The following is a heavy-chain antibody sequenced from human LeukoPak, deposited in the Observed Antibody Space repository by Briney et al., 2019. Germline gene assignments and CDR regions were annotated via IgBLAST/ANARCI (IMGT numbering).Heavy chain of an antibody. J-gene: IGHJ6*03. D-gene: IGHD1-1*01. CDR3: ARAIQLERPPPLIGYYYMDV. Sequence: SETLSLTCAVYGGSFSGYYWSWIRQPPGKGLEWIGEINHSGSTNYNPSLKSRVTISVDTSKNQFSLKLSSVPAADTAVYYCARAIQLERPPPLIGYYYMDVWGKGSTVTVSS. V-gene: IGHV4-34*01. CDR2: INHSGST. CDR1: GGSFSGYY.